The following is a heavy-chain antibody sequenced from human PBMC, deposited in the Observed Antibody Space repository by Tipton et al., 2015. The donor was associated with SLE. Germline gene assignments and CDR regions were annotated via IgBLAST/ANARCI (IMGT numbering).Heavy chain of an antibody. J-gene: IGHJ4*02. V-gene: IGHV4-39*07. CDR3: ARAGGFLQWLTGNFDY. D-gene: IGHD3-3*01. CDR1: GGSIISTFYY. CDR2: VHYSGST. Sequence: TLSLTCTVSGGSIISTFYYWGWIRQTPVKGLEWIGSVHYSGSTYYSPSLTSRVTISVDTSKNQFSLKLSSVTAADTAVYYCARAGGFLQWLTGNFDYWGQGTLVTVSS.